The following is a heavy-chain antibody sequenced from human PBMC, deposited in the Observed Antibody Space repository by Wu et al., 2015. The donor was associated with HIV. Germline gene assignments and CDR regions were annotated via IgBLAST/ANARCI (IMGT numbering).Heavy chain of an antibody. Sequence: QVQLVQSGIEVKKSGASVKVSCKASGYNFNGFGIIWVRQAPGQGLEWMGWISDYERNIHYGQKFRGRLTLTADTVTSTAFMDLRNLRSDDTAIYSCARGRYSSNTGFFDFWGQGTLVTVSS. D-gene: IGHD3-9*01. CDR3: ARGRYSSNTGFFDF. V-gene: IGHV1-18*01. CDR2: ISDYERNI. J-gene: IGHJ4*02. CDR1: GYNFNGFG.